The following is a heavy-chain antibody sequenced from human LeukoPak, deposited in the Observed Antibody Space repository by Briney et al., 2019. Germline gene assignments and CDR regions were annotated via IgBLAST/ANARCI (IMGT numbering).Heavy chain of an antibody. V-gene: IGHV3-23*01. CDR2: ISGSGGST. J-gene: IGHJ6*02. CDR3: ANAMPSEQWAPV. D-gene: IGHD6-19*01. Sequence: PGGSLRLSCAASGFTFSSYAMSWVRQAPGKGLEWVSAISGSGGSTYYADSVKGRFTISRDNPKNTLYLQMNSLRAEDTAVYYCANAMPSEQWAPVWGQGTTVTVSS. CDR1: GFTFSSYA.